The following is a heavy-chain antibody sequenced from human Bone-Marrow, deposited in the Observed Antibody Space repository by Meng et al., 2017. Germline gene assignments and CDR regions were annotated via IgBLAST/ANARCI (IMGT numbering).Heavy chain of an antibody. J-gene: IGHJ4*02. CDR3: ARQVGSDY. Sequence: WAAGVGVVQVGRPLCRSCAAYALTFRNQPIIWVRRAPGKGLEWVSVISGSGGSTYYTDSVKGRSTIYRDNSKHTLFLQMNSLRVEDTAIYYCARQVGSDYWGQGTLVTVSS. D-gene: IGHD1-26*01. CDR1: ALTFRNQP. CDR2: ISGSGGST. V-gene: IGHV3-23*01.